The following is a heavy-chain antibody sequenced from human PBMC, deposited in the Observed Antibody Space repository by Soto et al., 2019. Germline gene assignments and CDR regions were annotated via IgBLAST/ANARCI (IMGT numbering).Heavy chain of an antibody. D-gene: IGHD5-18*01. Sequence: QVHLQESGPGLVKPSETLSLTCTVSGGSVSSDNYYWTWIRQPPGKGLEWIGYIYYSGSNNYNPYLKSRVTISVDTSKNQFSLKLSSVTAADTAVYYCARDCMVTYYYYLMDVWGQGTTVTVSS. V-gene: IGHV4-61*01. CDR1: GGSVSSDNYY. CDR3: ARDCMVTYYYYLMDV. CDR2: IYYSGSN. J-gene: IGHJ6*02.